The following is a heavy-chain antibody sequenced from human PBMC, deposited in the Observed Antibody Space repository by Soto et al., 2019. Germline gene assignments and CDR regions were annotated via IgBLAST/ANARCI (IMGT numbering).Heavy chain of an antibody. CDR3: AKEEDYYDSSGRYYFDY. Sequence: GWSLRLSCAASGFTFSNYWMHWVRQAPGKGLVWVSRINSDGSSIMYADSVKGRFTISRDNAKNTLYLQMNSLRAEDTAVYYCAKEEDYYDSSGRYYFDYWGQGTLVTVSS. CDR2: INSDGSSI. D-gene: IGHD3-22*01. V-gene: IGHV3-74*03. J-gene: IGHJ4*02. CDR1: GFTFSNYW.